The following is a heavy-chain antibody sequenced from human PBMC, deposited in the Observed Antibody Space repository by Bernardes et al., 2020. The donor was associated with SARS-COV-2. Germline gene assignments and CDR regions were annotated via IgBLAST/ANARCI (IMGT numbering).Heavy chain of an antibody. V-gene: IGHV4-61*08. Sequence: SEPLSLTCTVSGGSVSSSEYYWSWIRQSPGKGLEWIGYMFYSGSTKYNPSLKTRVTISSDTTRNQFSLQLNSVTAADTAVYYCARDVRGGTLDYWGQGTPVTVSS. CDR3: ARDVRGGTLDY. CDR1: GGSVSSSEYY. D-gene: IGHD2-15*01. CDR2: MFYSGST. J-gene: IGHJ4*02.